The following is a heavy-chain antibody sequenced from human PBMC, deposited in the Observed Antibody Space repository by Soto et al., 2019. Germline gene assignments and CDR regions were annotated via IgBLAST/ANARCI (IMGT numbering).Heavy chain of an antibody. CDR1: GGSISSSNW. CDR3: ARVGSTVTNWFDP. CDR2: IYHSGST. D-gene: IGHD4-17*01. V-gene: IGHV4-4*02. Sequence: SETLSLTCAVSGGSISSSNWWSWVSQPPGKGLEWIGEIYHSGSTNYNPSLKSRVTISVDKSKNQFSLKLSSVTAADTAVYYSARVGSTVTNWFDPWGQGTLVTVSS. J-gene: IGHJ5*02.